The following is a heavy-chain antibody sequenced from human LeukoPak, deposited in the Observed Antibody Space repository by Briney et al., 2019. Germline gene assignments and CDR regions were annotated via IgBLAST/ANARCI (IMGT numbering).Heavy chain of an antibody. Sequence: GGSLRLSCAASGFTVSSNYMSWVRQAPGKGLEWVSIIYSGGTTYYADSVKDRFTISRDNSKNTLYLQMNSLRAEDTAVFYCATRRPDHGDHRPFRYIWGQGTMVTVSA. CDR1: GFTVSSNY. CDR3: ATRRPDHGDHRPFRYI. CDR2: IYSGGTT. J-gene: IGHJ3*02. V-gene: IGHV3-66*01. D-gene: IGHD3-10*01.